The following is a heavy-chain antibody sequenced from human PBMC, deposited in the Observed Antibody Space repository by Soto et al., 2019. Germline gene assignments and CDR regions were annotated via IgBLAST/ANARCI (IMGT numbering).Heavy chain of an antibody. CDR3: AKDSSAAFDY. CDR1: GFTLRTSG. CDR2: ISHDGSNQ. D-gene: IGHD6-25*01. V-gene: IGHV3-30*18. Sequence: QVQLVESGGGVVQPGGFLRLSCVASGFTLRTSGMHWVRQAPSKGLEWVAVISHDGSNQFYAESVKGRFTISRDNSKNMLYLQMNSLRADDSAVYFCAKDSSAAFDYWGQGTVVTVSS. J-gene: IGHJ4*02.